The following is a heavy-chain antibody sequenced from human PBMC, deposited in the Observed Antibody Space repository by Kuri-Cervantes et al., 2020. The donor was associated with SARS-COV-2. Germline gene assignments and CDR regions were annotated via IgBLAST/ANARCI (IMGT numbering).Heavy chain of an antibody. D-gene: IGHD6-13*01. Sequence: GSLRLSCTVSGGSISSYYWSWIRQPPGKGLEWIGYIYYSGSTNYNPSLKSRVTISVDTSKNQFSLKLSSVTAADTAVYYCARDGGTSIAAAGMEYALDIWGQGTMVTVSS. CDR1: GGSISSYY. J-gene: IGHJ3*02. CDR2: IYYSGST. V-gene: IGHV4-59*12. CDR3: ARDGGTSIAAAGMEYALDI.